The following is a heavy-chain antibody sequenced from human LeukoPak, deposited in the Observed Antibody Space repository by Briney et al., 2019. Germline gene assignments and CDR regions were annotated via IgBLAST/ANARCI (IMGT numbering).Heavy chain of an antibody. Sequence: PSETLSLTCTVSGGSISSSDYYWGWIRQSPGKGLEWIGRISYSGSTYYNPSLKSRVTISVDTSKNHFSLMLSSVTAADTAVYYCARLTHSYYSDTSGYYPYYYMDVWGKGTTVTVSS. J-gene: IGHJ6*03. D-gene: IGHD3-22*01. CDR1: GGSISSSDYY. CDR3: ARLTHSYYSDTSGYYPYYYMDV. CDR2: ISYSGST. V-gene: IGHV4-39*02.